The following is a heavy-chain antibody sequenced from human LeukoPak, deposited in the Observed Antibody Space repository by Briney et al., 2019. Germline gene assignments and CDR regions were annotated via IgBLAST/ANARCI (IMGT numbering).Heavy chain of an antibody. D-gene: IGHD4/OR15-4a*01. CDR1: GFTLSSYA. CDR2: ISYDGSDK. V-gene: IGHV3-30*03. J-gene: IGHJ4*02. Sequence: GGSLRLSCPASGFTLSSYAMLWVRQAPGKGLEWVAVISYDGSDKYYADSVKGRFTISRDNSKNTLYLQMNSLRAEDTAVYYCARRAGAYSHPYDYWGQGTLVTVSS. CDR3: ARRAGAYSHPYDY.